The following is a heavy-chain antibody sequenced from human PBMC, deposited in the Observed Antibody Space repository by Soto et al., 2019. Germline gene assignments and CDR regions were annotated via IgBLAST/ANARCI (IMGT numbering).Heavy chain of an antibody. CDR1: GYTFTSYY. Sequence: VASVKVSCKASGYTFTSYYMHWVRQAPGQGHEWMGIINPSGGSTSYAQKFQGRVTMTRDTSTSTVYMELSSLRSEDTAVYYCARDTGDGTFDFWGQGXLVTVYS. V-gene: IGHV1-46*01. CDR3: ARDTGDGTFDF. D-gene: IGHD7-27*01. CDR2: INPSGGST. J-gene: IGHJ4*02.